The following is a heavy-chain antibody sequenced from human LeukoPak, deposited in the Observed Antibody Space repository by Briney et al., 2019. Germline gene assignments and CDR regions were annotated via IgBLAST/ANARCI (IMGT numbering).Heavy chain of an antibody. CDR1: GGSFSGYY. CDR3: ASGTKDWYFDL. D-gene: IGHD2-8*01. J-gene: IGHJ2*01. CDR2: IYHSGST. Sequence: SETLSLTCAVYGGSFSGYYWSWIRQPPGKGLEWIGYIYHSGSTYYNPSLKSRVTISVDRSKNQFSLKLSSVTAADTAVYYCASGTKDWYFDLWGRGTLVTVSS. V-gene: IGHV4-34*01.